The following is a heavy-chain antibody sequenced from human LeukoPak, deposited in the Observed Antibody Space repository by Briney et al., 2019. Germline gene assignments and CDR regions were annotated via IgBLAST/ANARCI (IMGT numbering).Heavy chain of an antibody. CDR3: ASLRIAAAALFDY. CDR1: GGSISSSSYY. CDR2: IYYSGST. J-gene: IGHJ4*02. Sequence: SETPSLTCTVSGGSISSSSYYWGWIRQPPGKGLEWIGGIYYSGSTYYNPSLKSRVTISVDTSKNQFSLKLSSVTAADTAVYYCASLRIAAAALFDYWGQGTLVTVSS. D-gene: IGHD6-13*01. V-gene: IGHV4-39*07.